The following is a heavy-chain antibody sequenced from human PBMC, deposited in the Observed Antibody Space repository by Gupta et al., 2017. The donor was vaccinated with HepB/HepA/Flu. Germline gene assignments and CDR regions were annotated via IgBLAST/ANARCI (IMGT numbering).Heavy chain of an antibody. J-gene: IGHJ3*02. CDR2: IKQDGSEK. Sequence: EVQLVESGGGLVQPGGSLRLSCAASGFTFSSYWMSWVRQAPGKGLEWVANIKQDGSEKYYVDSVKGRFTISRDNAKNSLYLQMNSLRAEDTAVYYCARDGAAPDSGYYSNAFDIWGQGTMVTVSS. CDR3: ARDGAAPDSGYYSNAFDI. D-gene: IGHD3-22*01. CDR1: GFTFSSYW. V-gene: IGHV3-7*01.